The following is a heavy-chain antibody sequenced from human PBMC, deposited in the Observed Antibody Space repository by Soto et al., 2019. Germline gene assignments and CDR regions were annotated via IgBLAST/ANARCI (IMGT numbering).Heavy chain of an antibody. CDR3: ARVYEFDP. CDR2: ISISSSTI. V-gene: IGHV3-48*02. J-gene: IGHJ5*02. D-gene: IGHD2-2*02. Sequence: EVQLVESGGGLVQPGGSLRLSCAASGFTFSSYSMNWVRQSPGKGLELVSYISISSSTIYYADSVTGRFTISRDNAKNSLYLQMNSLREEDTAVYYCARVYEFDPWGQGTLVTVSS. CDR1: GFTFSSYS.